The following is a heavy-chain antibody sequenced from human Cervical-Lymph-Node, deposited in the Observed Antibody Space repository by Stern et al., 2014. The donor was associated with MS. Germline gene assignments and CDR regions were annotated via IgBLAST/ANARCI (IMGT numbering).Heavy chain of an antibody. D-gene: IGHD6-6*01. J-gene: IGHJ6*02. CDR3: ARLGIASRPYFYGMDV. CDR1: GDSVSSGSHY. CDR2: IYTSGST. V-gene: IGHV4-61*02. Sequence: VQLVESGPGLVKPSQTLSLTCTVSGDSVSSGSHYWSWVRQPAGKGLEWIGRIYTSGSTNYSPSLKSRVTISLDPSKNLSPRKGSSGTATDTAVYYCARLGIASRPYFYGMDVWGQGTTVIVSS.